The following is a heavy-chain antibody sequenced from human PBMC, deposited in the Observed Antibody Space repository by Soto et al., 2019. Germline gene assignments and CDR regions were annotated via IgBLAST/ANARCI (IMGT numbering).Heavy chain of an antibody. CDR2: IDGSGGIT. Sequence: QLLQSGGGLVQPGGSLTLSCAASGFTFGTTDMSWVRQAPGEGLKWASTIDGSGGITYYADSVKGRFTISRDNSRNTVYLQMNSLRGDDTALYYCLKNSGWFNTWGQGALVTVSS. J-gene: IGHJ5*02. CDR3: LKNSGWFNT. D-gene: IGHD3-10*01. V-gene: IGHV3-23*01. CDR1: GFTFGTTD.